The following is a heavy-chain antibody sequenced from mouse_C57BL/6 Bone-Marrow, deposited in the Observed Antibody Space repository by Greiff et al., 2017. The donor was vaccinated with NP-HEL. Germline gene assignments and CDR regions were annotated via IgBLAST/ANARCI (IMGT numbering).Heavy chain of an antibody. CDR3: ARRTVVALYWYFDV. Sequence: VKLMESGAELVRPGASVKLSCKASGYTFTDYYINWVKQRPGQGLEWIARIYPGSGNTYYNEKFKGKATLTAEKSSSTAYMQLSSLTSEDSAVYFCARRTVVALYWYFDVWGTGTTVTVSS. D-gene: IGHD1-1*01. CDR1: GYTFTDYY. V-gene: IGHV1-76*01. J-gene: IGHJ1*03. CDR2: IYPGSGNT.